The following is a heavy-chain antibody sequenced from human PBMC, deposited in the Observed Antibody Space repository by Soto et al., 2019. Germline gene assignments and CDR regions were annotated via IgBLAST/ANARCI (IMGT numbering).Heavy chain of an antibody. V-gene: IGHV1-46*01. CDR3: ARDGDYYDSSGGDYFDY. CDR2: INPSGGST. CDR1: GYTFTSYY. Sequence: QVQLVQSGAEVKKPGASVKVSCKASGYTFTSYYMHWVRQAPGQGLEWMGIINPSGGSTSYAQKFQGGVTITRDTSTSTVYMGVSSLRSEDTAVYYCARDGDYYDSSGGDYFDYWGQGTLVTVSS. J-gene: IGHJ4*02. D-gene: IGHD3-22*01.